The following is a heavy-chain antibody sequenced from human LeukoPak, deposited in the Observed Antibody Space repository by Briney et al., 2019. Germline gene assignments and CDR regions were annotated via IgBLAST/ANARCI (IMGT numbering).Heavy chain of an antibody. CDR3: AKRPIVATIPAGY. Sequence: GGSLRLSCAASGFTFSSYAMGWVRQAQGKGLEWVSAISGSGGSTYYADSVKGRFTISRDNSKNTLYLQMNSLRAEDTAVYYCAKRPIVATIPAGYWGQGTLVTVSS. V-gene: IGHV3-23*01. D-gene: IGHD5-12*01. CDR1: GFTFSSYA. J-gene: IGHJ4*02. CDR2: ISGSGGST.